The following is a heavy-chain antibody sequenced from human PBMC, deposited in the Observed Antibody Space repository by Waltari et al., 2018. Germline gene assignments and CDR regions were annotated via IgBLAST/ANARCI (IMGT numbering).Heavy chain of an antibody. CDR3: ARDRPAAGHDY. V-gene: IGHV1-2*02. CDR1: GYTFTGYY. CDR2: INPNSGGT. J-gene: IGHJ4*02. Sequence: QVQLVQSGAEVKKPGASVKVSCKASGYTFTGYYMHWVRQAPGQGLEWMGCINPNSGGTNYAKKFQGRVTMTRETSIRTAYMELSRLRSDDTAVYYWARDRPAAGHDYWGQGTLVTVSS. D-gene: IGHD6-13*01.